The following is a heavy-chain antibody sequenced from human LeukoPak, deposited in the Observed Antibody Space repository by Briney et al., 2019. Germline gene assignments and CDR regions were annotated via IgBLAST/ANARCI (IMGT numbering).Heavy chain of an antibody. CDR1: GFSLSNYW. Sequence: GGSLRLSCAASGFSLSNYWVSWVRQAPGKGLEWVANINQDGSDKYYVDSVMGRFTISKDNAKNSVYLQMNSLRPEDTAIYYCAWYGVTHGLDVWGQGTTVTVSS. D-gene: IGHD3-10*01. CDR3: AWYGVTHGLDV. J-gene: IGHJ6*02. V-gene: IGHV3-7*01. CDR2: INQDGSDK.